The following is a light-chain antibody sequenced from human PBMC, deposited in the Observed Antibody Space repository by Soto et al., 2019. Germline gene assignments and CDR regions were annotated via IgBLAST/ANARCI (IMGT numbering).Light chain of an antibody. V-gene: IGKV3-20*01. CDR2: GAS. J-gene: IGKJ1*01. CDR1: QSVSSTY. Sequence: EIVLTQSPGTLSVSPGDRATLSCRASQSVSSTYLAWYQQKPGQAPRLLIYGASSRATGIPDRFSGSGSGTDFTLIISRLELEDFAVYYCQQYDTSRTWTFGQGTKVDIK. CDR3: QQYDTSRTWT.